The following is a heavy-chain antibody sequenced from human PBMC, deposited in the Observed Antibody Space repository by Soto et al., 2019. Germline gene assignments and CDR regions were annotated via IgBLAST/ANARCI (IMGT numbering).Heavy chain of an antibody. D-gene: IGHD5-12*01. CDR1: GFTFSSYS. V-gene: IGHV3-21*01. J-gene: IGHJ4*02. CDR2: ISSSSSYI. Sequence: GGSLSLSCAASGFTFSSYSMNWVRQAPGEGLEWVSSISSSSSYIYYADSVKGRFTISRDNAKNSLYLQMNSLRAEDTAVYYCARDMADSGYDLWGQGTLVTVSS. CDR3: ARDMADSGYDL.